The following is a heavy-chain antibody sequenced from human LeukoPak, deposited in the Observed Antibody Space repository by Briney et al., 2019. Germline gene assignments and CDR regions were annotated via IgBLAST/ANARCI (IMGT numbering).Heavy chain of an antibody. CDR3: ARGHDGFLDY. V-gene: IGHV4-34*01. Sequence: SETLSLTCAVCGGSFSGYYWSWIRQPPGKGLEWIGEINHSGSTNYNPSLKSRVTISVDTSKNQFSLKLSSVTAADTAVYYCARGHDGFLDYWGQGTLVTVSS. J-gene: IGHJ4*02. CDR1: GGSFSGYY. CDR2: INHSGST. D-gene: IGHD5-24*01.